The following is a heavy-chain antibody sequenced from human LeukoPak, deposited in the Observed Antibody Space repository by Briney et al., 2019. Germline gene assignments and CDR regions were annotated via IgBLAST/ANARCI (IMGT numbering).Heavy chain of an antibody. CDR2: IYSGGSA. J-gene: IGHJ4*02. V-gene: IGHV3-53*01. D-gene: IGHD6-13*01. Sequence: GGSLRLSCAVSGFTVSSNYMSWVRQAPGKGLEWVSVIYSGGSAYYADSVKGRFTISRDNSKNILYLQMNSLRAEDTAVYYCASLGAAGTDYWGQGSLVTVSS. CDR1: GFTVSSNY. CDR3: ASLGAAGTDY.